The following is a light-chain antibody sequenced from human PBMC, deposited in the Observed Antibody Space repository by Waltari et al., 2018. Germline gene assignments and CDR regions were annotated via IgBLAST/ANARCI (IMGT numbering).Light chain of an antibody. CDR3: SSQSSNDVVL. CDR2: DVS. CDR1: SNDVGGDNS. V-gene: IGLV2-14*01. Sequence: QSALTQPASVSGSPGQSVTIFCSGTSNDVGGDNSVSWYQEYPGPAPRVIIYDVSDRPSGVSDRFSGSKSGNTASLTISGLQAEDEADYYCSSQSSNDVVLFGGGTKLTVL. J-gene: IGLJ2*01.